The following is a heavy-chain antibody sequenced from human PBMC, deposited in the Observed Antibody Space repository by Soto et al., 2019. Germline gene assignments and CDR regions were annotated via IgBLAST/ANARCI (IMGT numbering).Heavy chain of an antibody. J-gene: IGHJ4*02. D-gene: IGHD2-21*02. V-gene: IGHV1-69*13. CDR1: GGTFSSYA. CDR3: ARGRTHIVVVTATATPYYFDY. Sequence: GASVKVSCKASGGTFSSYAISWVRQAPGQGLEWMGGIIPIFGTANYAQKFQGRVTITADESTSTAYMELSSLRSEDTAVYYCARGRTHIVVVTATATPYYFDYWGQGTLVTVSS. CDR2: IIPIFGTA.